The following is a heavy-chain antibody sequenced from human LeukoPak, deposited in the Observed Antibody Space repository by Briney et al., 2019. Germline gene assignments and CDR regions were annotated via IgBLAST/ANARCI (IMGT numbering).Heavy chain of an antibody. V-gene: IGHV1-46*01. D-gene: IGHD2-21*02. CDR2: INPSGGST. J-gene: IGHJ3*02. Sequence: ASVKVSCKASGYTFTSYYMHWVRQAPGQGLEWMGIINPSGGSTSYAQKFQGRVTMTRDTSTSTVYMELSSLRSEDTAVYYCARSYCGGDCYISDAFDIWGQGTMVTVSS. CDR1: GYTFTSYY. CDR3: ARSYCGGDCYISDAFDI.